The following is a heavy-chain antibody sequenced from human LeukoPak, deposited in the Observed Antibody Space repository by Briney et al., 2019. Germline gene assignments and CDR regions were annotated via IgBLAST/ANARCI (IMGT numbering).Heavy chain of an antibody. V-gene: IGHV1-69*13. J-gene: IGHJ3*02. CDR1: GDSFTFTSHA. Sequence: SVKVSCKASGDSFTFTSHAISWVRQAPGQGLEWMGGLIPIYGSANYAQKFQGRLTITSDESTRTVYMELSSLRPEDSAVHYCAGFFYDNSGDAFDIRGQGTMVTVSS. CDR2: LIPIYGSA. CDR3: AGFFYDNSGDAFDI. D-gene: IGHD3-22*01.